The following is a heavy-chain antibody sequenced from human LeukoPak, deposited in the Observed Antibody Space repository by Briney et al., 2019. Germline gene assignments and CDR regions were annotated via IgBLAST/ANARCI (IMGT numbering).Heavy chain of an antibody. CDR2: ISSGAGST. CDR3: ARDRLLEDRHYYSYYYMDV. D-gene: IGHD1-1*01. CDR1: GFIFTTSA. Sequence: PGGSLRLSCEASGFIFTTSAVSWVRQAPGKGLEWVSFISSGAGSTYYSDSVRGRFTISRDNAKNSLYLQMNSLRAEDTAVYYCARDRLLEDRHYYSYYYMDVWGKGTTVTVSS. J-gene: IGHJ6*03. V-gene: IGHV3-23*01.